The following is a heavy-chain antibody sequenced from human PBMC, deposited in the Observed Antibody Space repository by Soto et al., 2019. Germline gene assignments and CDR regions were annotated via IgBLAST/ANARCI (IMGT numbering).Heavy chain of an antibody. D-gene: IGHD4-17*01. J-gene: IGHJ5*02. V-gene: IGHV1-69*13. CDR2: IIPIFGTA. CDR3: ARDVDYGDYQAIPNWFDP. CDR1: GGTFSSYA. Sequence: GASVKVSCKACGGTFSSYAISWVRQAPGQGLEWMGGIIPIFGTANYAQKFQGRVTITADESTSTAYMELSSLRSEDTAVYYCARDVDYGDYQAIPNWFDPWGQGTLVTVSS.